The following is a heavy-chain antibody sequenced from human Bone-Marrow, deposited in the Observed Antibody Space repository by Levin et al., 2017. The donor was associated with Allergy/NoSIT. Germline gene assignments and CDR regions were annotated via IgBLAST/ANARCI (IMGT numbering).Heavy chain of an antibody. D-gene: IGHD6-6*01. J-gene: IGHJ4*02. CDR3: SKQRVSEFQVVPRDFDS. V-gene: IGHV3-23*01. Sequence: GGSLRLSCVASGFSFNTYATNWVRRAPGKGLEWVASISRSGGSTYYADSVKGRFTISRDTSKNTTYLEMNSLRTEDTAIYYCSKQRVSEFQVVPRDFDSWGQGTLVAVSS. CDR1: GFSFNTYA. CDR2: ISRSGGST.